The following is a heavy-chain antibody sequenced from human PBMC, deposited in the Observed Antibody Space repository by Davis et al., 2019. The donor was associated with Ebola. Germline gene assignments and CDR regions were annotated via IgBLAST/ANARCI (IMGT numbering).Heavy chain of an antibody. Sequence: PSETLSLTCAVYGGSFSGYYWSWIRQHPGKGLEWIGYIHYSGTTYYNPSLQSRVTTSLDTSKNQFSLRLSSVTAADTAVYYCARDSGYSYGFYYYMDVWGKGTTVTVSS. CDR2: IHYSGTT. CDR1: GGSFSGYY. D-gene: IGHD5-18*01. J-gene: IGHJ6*03. CDR3: ARDSGYSYGFYYYMDV. V-gene: IGHV4-31*11.